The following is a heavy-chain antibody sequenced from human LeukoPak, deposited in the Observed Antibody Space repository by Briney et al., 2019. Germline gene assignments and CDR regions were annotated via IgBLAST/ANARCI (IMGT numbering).Heavy chain of an antibody. CDR2: VKPDGSEK. D-gene: IGHD6-13*01. J-gene: IGHJ4*02. CDR3: ARYGSIVAAGTFDY. CDR1: GFTFSRFW. V-gene: IGHV3-7*01. Sequence: GGSLRLSCAASGFTFSRFWMTWVRQAPGKGLQWVANVKPDGSEKYYVDSVKGRFTISRDNAKNSPYLQMNSLRAEDTAVYYCARYGSIVAAGTFDYWGQGTLVTVSS.